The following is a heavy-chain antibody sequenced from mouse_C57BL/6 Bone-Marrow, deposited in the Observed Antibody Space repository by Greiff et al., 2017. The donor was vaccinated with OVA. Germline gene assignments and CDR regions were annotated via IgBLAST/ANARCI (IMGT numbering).Heavy chain of an antibody. D-gene: IGHD2-1*01. CDR3: ASYGNYVNYFDY. J-gene: IGHJ2*01. Sequence: EVQLQQSGPELVKPGASVKMSCKASGYTFTDYNMHWVKQSHGKSLEWIGYINPNNGGTSYNQKFKGKATLTVNKSSSTAYMELRSLTSEDSAVYYCASYGNYVNYFDYWGQGTTLTVSS. V-gene: IGHV1-22*01. CDR1: GYTFTDYN. CDR2: INPNNGGT.